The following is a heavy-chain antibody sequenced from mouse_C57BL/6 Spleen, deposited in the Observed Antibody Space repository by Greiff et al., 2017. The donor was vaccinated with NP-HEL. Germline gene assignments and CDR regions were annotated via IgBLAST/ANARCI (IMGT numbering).Heavy chain of an antibody. Sequence: VQVVESGAELAKPGASVKLSCKASGYTFTRYWMHWVKQRPGQGLEWIGYINPSSGYTKYNQKFKDKATLTADKSSSTAYMQLSSLTYEDSAVYYCARRGDDGYYEFLFAYWGQGTLVTVSA. J-gene: IGHJ3*01. CDR1: GYTFTRYW. CDR3: ARRGDDGYYEFLFAY. V-gene: IGHV1-7*01. CDR2: INPSSGYT. D-gene: IGHD2-3*01.